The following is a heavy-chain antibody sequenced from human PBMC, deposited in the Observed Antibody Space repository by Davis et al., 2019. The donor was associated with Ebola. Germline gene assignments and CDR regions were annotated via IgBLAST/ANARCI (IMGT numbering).Heavy chain of an antibody. Sequence: ASVKVSCKASEYIFTNYYMHWVRQAPGQGLEWMGIINPSGGSTTYAQKFQGRVTMTRDTSTTTVYMELSSLRSEDTAVYYCARAYDSSRGLDVWGQGATVSVSS. CDR1: EYIFTNYY. CDR2: INPSGGST. J-gene: IGHJ6*02. D-gene: IGHD3-22*01. V-gene: IGHV1-46*01. CDR3: ARAYDSSRGLDV.